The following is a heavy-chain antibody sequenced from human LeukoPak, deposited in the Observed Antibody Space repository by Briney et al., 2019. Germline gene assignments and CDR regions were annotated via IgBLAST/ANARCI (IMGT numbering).Heavy chain of an antibody. D-gene: IGHD5-18*01. V-gene: IGHV3-21*04. CDR2: ISSSSSYI. CDR3: ARLTGYSYGYFDY. Sequence: GGSLTLSCVASGFTFSSYSMKWVRQAPGKGLEWVSSISSSSSYIDYADSVKGRFTISRDNAKNSLYLQMRRLRAEDTAVYYCARLTGYSYGYFDYWGQGTLVTVSS. J-gene: IGHJ4*02. CDR1: GFTFSSYS.